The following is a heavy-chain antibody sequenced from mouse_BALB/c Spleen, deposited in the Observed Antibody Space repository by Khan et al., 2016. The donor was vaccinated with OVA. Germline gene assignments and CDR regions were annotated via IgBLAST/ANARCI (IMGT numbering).Heavy chain of an antibody. D-gene: IGHD1-1*01. J-gene: IGHJ4*01. V-gene: IGHV2-3*01. CDR2: IWGDGST. Sequence: QVQLQQSGPGLVAPSQSLSITYTVSGFSLNSYGVNWVRQPPGKGLEWLGVIWGDGSTNYHSALISRLIISKDNSKSQVFLKLNSLQTDDTATYYCAKFTPDYYSMDYWGQGTSVTVSS. CDR3: AKFTPDYYSMDY. CDR1: GFSLNSYG.